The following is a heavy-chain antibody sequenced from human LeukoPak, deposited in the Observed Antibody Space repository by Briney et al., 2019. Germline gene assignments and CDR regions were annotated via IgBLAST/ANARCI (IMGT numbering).Heavy chain of an antibody. J-gene: IGHJ4*02. Sequence: AGGSRSLSCAASGFIFNKYGMHWVRQAPGKGLEWLAVIWYNGSKKYHADAVKGRFTISRDDSKNTLYLQMDSLRVEDTAVYYCARDADTNSRYSQFDYWGQGTLVTVSS. CDR3: ARDADTNSRYSQFDY. D-gene: IGHD3-22*01. V-gene: IGHV3-33*01. CDR2: IWYNGSKK. CDR1: GFIFNKYG.